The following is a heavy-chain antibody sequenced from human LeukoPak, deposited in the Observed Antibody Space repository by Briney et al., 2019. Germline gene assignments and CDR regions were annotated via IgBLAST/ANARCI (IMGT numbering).Heavy chain of an antibody. Sequence: GGSLRLSCAVSGFTFSTYAMSWVRQVPGKGREWVSDISGRGDTTYYADSVKGRFTISRDNSKNTLYLQMNSLRAEDTAVYYCAKEDRSYSSGYNDYWGKGSLVTVSS. J-gene: IGHJ4*02. CDR2: ISGRGDTT. CDR1: GFTFSTYA. V-gene: IGHV3-23*01. D-gene: IGHD3-22*01. CDR3: AKEDRSYSSGYNDY.